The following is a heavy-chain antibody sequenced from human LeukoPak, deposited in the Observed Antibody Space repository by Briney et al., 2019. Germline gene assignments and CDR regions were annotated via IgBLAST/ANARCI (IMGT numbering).Heavy chain of an antibody. D-gene: IGHD5-18*01. CDR3: AKDRAIHLVPYYLVPDI. CDR2: ISGGGGST. CDR1: GFTFSSYA. J-gene: IGHJ3*02. V-gene: IGHV3-23*01. Sequence: GGSLRLSCAAPGFTFSSYAMTRVRQAPGKGLEWVSAISGGGGSTYYAGSVKGRFTISRDNSKNTLYLQMNSLRAEDTAIYYCAKDRAIHLVPYYLVPDIWGQGTMVTVSS.